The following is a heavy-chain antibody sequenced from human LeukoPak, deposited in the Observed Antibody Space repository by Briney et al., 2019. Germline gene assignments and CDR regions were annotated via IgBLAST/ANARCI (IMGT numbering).Heavy chain of an antibody. Sequence: GGSLRLSCAASGFTFSSYWMHWVRQAPGKGLVCVSRINSDGSSTSYADSVKGRFTISRDNAKNTLYLQMNSLRAEDTAVYYCARLSGYSGYDFDYWGQGTLVTVSS. V-gene: IGHV3-74*01. CDR3: ARLSGYSGYDFDY. CDR2: INSDGSST. CDR1: GFTFSSYW. D-gene: IGHD5-12*01. J-gene: IGHJ4*02.